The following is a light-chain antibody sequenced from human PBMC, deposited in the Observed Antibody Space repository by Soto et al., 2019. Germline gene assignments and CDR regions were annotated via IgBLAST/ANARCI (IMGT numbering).Light chain of an antibody. CDR2: GAS. CDR1: QSVSSN. Sequence: EIVMTQSPATLSVSPGERATLSCRASQSVSSNLAWYQQKPGQVPRLLIYGASTRATGIPARSSGSGSGTEFTLTISSLQSEDFAVYYCQKYNNWPFTFGPGTKVDIK. CDR3: QKYNNWPFT. V-gene: IGKV3D-15*01. J-gene: IGKJ3*01.